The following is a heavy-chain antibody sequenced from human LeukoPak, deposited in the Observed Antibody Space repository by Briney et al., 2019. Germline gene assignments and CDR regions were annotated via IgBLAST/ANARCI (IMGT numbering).Heavy chain of an antibody. CDR1: GYSISSGYY. Sequence: SETLSLACTVSGYSISSGYYWGWIRQPPGKGLEWIGSIYHSGSTYYNPSLKSRVTISVDTSKNQFSLKLSSVTAADTAVYYCARVSWLKGYCSGGSCRGFDYWGQGTLVTVSS. CDR2: IYHSGST. J-gene: IGHJ4*02. D-gene: IGHD2-15*01. CDR3: ARVSWLKGYCSGGSCRGFDY. V-gene: IGHV4-38-2*02.